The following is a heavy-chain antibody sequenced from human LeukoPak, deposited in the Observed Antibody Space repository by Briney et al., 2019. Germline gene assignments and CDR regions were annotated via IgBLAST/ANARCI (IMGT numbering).Heavy chain of an antibody. J-gene: IGHJ4*02. CDR1: GLTFSSYA. Sequence: HTGRSLRLSCAASGLTFSSYAMHWVRQAPGKGLEWVAVISYDGSNKYYADSVKGRFTISRDNSKNTLYLQMNSLRAEDTAVYYCARGRVDSGWYVDYWGQGTLVTVSS. CDR2: ISYDGSNK. D-gene: IGHD6-19*01. V-gene: IGHV3-30-3*01. CDR3: ARGRVDSGWYVDY.